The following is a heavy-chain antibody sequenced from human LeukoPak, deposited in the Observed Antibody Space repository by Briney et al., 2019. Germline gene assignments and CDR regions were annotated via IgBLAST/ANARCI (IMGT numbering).Heavy chain of an antibody. D-gene: IGHD6-19*01. CDR3: AKDLAVAGTNNFDY. V-gene: IGHV3-30*18. CDR1: GFTFSSYG. CDR2: ISYNGSNK. Sequence: GGSLRLSCAASGFTFSSYGMRWVRQAPGKGLEWVGVISYNGSNKYYADSVKGRFTISRDNSKNTLYLQMNSLRAEDTAVYYCAKDLAVAGTNNFDYWGQGTLVTVSS. J-gene: IGHJ4*02.